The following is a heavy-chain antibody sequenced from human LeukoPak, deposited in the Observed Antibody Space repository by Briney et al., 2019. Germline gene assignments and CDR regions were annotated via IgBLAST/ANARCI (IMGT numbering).Heavy chain of an antibody. D-gene: IGHD2-15*01. Sequence: SETLSLTCTVSGGSISSYYWSWIRQPPGKGLEWIGYIYYTGTTNYNPSLKSRVTISADTSKNQFSLKLSSVTAADTAVYYCARGGWRLDYWGQGTLVTVSS. CDR3: ARGGWRLDY. V-gene: IGHV4-59*01. CDR1: GGSISSYY. CDR2: IYYTGTT. J-gene: IGHJ4*02.